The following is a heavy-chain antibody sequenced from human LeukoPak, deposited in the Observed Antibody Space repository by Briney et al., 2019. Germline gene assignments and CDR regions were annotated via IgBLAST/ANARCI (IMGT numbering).Heavy chain of an antibody. CDR2: IYYSGST. CDR1: GGSISSYY. Sequence: PSETLSLTCTVSGGSISSYYWSWIRQPPGKGLEWIGYIYYSGSTNYNPSLKSRVTISVDTSKNQFSLKLSSVTAADTAVYYCARRGVGRLLAAAFDIWGQGTMVTVSS. V-gene: IGHV4-59*12. CDR3: ARRGVGRLLAAAFDI. D-gene: IGHD3-22*01. J-gene: IGHJ3*02.